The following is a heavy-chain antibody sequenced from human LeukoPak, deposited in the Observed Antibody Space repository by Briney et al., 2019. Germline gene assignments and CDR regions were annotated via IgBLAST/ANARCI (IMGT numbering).Heavy chain of an antibody. CDR3: ARANRRQLTVTLNYVYYFDY. CDR2: IYYSGST. CDR1: GGSISSSSYY. Sequence: PAETLSLTCTVSGGSISSSSYYWGWIRQPPGKGLEWIGSIYYSGSTYYNPSLKSRVTISVDTSKNQFSLNLSSVTAADTAVYYCARANRRQLTVTLNYVYYFDYWGQGTLVTVSS. D-gene: IGHD4-17*01. V-gene: IGHV4-39*07. J-gene: IGHJ4*02.